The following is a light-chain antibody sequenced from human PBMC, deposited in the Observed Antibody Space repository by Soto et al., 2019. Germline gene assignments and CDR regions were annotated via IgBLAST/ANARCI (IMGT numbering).Light chain of an antibody. CDR3: CSYAGSYSYV. CDR1: SSDVGGYNY. V-gene: IGLV2-11*01. Sequence: QSVLTQPRSVSGSPGQSVTISCTGTSSDVGGYNYVSWYQEQPGKAPKLMIYDVSKWPSGVPDRFSGSKSGNTASLTISGLQAEDEADYYCCSYAGSYSYVFGTGTKLTVL. J-gene: IGLJ1*01. CDR2: DVS.